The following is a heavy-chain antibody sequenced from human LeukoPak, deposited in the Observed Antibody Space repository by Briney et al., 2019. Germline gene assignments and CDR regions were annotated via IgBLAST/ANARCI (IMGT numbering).Heavy chain of an antibody. CDR3: ARHSGYSGYDFDY. V-gene: IGHV4-39*01. J-gene: IGHJ4*02. CDR2: IYYSGST. Sequence: SETLSLTCTVSGGSISSSSYYWGWIRQPPGKGLEWIGSIYYSGSTYYNPSLKSRVTISVDTSKNQFSLKLSSVTAANTAVYYCARHSGYSGYDFDYWGQGTLVTVSS. D-gene: IGHD5-12*01. CDR1: GGSISSSSYY.